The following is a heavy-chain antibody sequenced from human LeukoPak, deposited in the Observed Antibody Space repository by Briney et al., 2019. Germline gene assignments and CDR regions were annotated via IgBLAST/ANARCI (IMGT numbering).Heavy chain of an antibody. CDR2: ISGSGGST. CDR3: AKARSGVVAAATNY. Sequence: GGSPRLSCAASGFTFSSYAMSWVRQAPGKGLEWVSVISGSGGSTYYADSVKGRFTISRDNSSNTLNLQMNSLRAEDTALYYCAKARSGVVAAATNYWGQGTLITVSS. J-gene: IGHJ4*02. CDR1: GFTFSSYA. D-gene: IGHD2-15*01. V-gene: IGHV3-23*01.